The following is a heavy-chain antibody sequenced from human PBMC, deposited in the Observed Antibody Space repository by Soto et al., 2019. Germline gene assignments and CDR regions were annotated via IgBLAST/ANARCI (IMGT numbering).Heavy chain of an antibody. CDR2: ISYDGSNK. V-gene: IGHV3-30*18. CDR3: AKPPYYDGFPDY. Sequence: GGSLRLSCVASGFTFSSYGMHWFRQAPGKGLEWVAVISYDGSNKYYADSVKGRFTISRDNSKNTLYLQMNSLRAEDTAVYYCAKPPYYDGFPDYWGQGTLVTVSS. CDR1: GFTFSSYG. J-gene: IGHJ4*02. D-gene: IGHD3-22*01.